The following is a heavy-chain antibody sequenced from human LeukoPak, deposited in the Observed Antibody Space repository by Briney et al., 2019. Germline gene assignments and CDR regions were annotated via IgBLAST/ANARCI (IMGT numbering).Heavy chain of an antibody. CDR3: WGYGDYPNLFDY. CDR2: INPNSGET. Sequence: ASVKVSCKTSGYTFTDYYIHWVRQAPGQGLEWMGWINPNSGETNSAQKFQGRVTMTRDTSISTAYMELSRLRSDDTVVYYCWGYGDYPNLFDYWGQGTLVTVSS. CDR1: GYTFTDYY. J-gene: IGHJ4*02. V-gene: IGHV1-2*02. D-gene: IGHD4-17*01.